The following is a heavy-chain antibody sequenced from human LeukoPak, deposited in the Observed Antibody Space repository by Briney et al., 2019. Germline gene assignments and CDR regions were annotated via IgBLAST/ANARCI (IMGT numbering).Heavy chain of an antibody. CDR3: ATGGYCSSTSCYTHEYFQH. J-gene: IGHJ1*01. Sequence: ASVKVSCKASGYTFTGYYMYWVRQAPGQGLEWMGWINPNSGGTNYAQKLQGRVTMTTDTSTSTAYMELRSLRSDDTAVYYCATGGYCSSTSCYTHEYFQHWGQGTLVTVSS. CDR1: GYTFTGYY. V-gene: IGHV1-2*02. CDR2: INPNSGGT. D-gene: IGHD2-2*02.